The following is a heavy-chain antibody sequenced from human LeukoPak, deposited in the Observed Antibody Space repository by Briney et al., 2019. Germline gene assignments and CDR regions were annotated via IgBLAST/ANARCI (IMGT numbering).Heavy chain of an antibody. CDR3: ARADCSSSTCYLRRSWFDP. CDR2: ISTSSRYI. CDR1: GFTLSNYD. D-gene: IGHD2-2*01. V-gene: IGHV3-21*01. J-gene: IGHJ5*02. Sequence: PGGSLRLSCAASGFTLSNYDMNWVRQAPGKGLEWVSSISTSSRYIYYKDSVRGRFTISRDDAKNSLYLEMNNLRAEDTAVYYCARADCSSSTCYLRRSWFDPWGQGTLVTVSS.